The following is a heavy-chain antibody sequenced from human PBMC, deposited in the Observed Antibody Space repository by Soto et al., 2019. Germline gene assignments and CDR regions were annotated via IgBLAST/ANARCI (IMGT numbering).Heavy chain of an antibody. CDR1: GDSISSYY. Sequence: TLSLTCTVSGDSISSYYWSWIRQPPGKGLEWIGHIYYSGSTNYNPSLKSRVTISVDTSNNQFSLKVSSVTAADTAVYYCARDKQGTTVFDYWGQGTLVTVSS. D-gene: IGHD4-17*01. V-gene: IGHV4-59*01. CDR3: ARDKQGTTVFDY. CDR2: IYYSGST. J-gene: IGHJ4*02.